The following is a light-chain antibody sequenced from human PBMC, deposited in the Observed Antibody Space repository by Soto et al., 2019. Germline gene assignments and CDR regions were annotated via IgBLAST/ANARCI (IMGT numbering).Light chain of an antibody. J-gene: IGKJ4*01. Sequence: DIPMTQSPSFVSASVGDRVTITCRASQGISSWLAWYQHKPGRAPKLLIHAASRLESGVPSRFSGSGSGTDFTLTISSLQPEDFATYYCQQTTSFPLTFGGGTKVEI. V-gene: IGKV1-12*01. CDR2: AAS. CDR1: QGISSW. CDR3: QQTTSFPLT.